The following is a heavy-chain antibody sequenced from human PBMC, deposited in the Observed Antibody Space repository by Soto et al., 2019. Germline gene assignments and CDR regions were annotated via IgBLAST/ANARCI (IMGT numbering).Heavy chain of an antibody. V-gene: IGHV1-69*01. D-gene: IGHD3-10*01. Sequence: QVQLVQSGAEVKKPGSSVKVSCKASGGTFSSYAISWVRQAPGQGLEWMGGIIPIFGTANYAQKFQGRVTITAGESTGTGYLELCSLRSEDTAVYYWVLGGMDAVTGFFDYWGQGTLVTVSS. CDR2: IIPIFGTA. CDR1: GGTFSSYA. CDR3: VLGGMDAVTGFFDY. J-gene: IGHJ4*02.